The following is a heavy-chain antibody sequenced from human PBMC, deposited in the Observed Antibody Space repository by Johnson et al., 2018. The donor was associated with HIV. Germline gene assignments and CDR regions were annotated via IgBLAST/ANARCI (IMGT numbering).Heavy chain of an antibody. CDR3: AKESYRSSLWAFDI. CDR2: ISWDGNST. CDR1: GFTFDDYA. J-gene: IGHJ3*02. D-gene: IGHD6-6*01. V-gene: IGHV3-43D*03. Sequence: QLVESGGVVVQPGGSLRLSCAVSGFTFDDYAMHWVRQPPGKGLEWVSLISWDGNSTYYADSVKGRFTISRDNSENSLYLQMNSLRAEDTALYYCAKESYRSSLWAFDIWGQGTMVTVSS.